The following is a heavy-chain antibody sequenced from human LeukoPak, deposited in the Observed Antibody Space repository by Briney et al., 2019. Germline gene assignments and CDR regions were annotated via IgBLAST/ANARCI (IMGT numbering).Heavy chain of an antibody. CDR1: GYSIGRGFY. V-gene: IGHV4-38-2*02. D-gene: IGHD3-3*01. J-gene: IGHJ4*02. CDR3: ARIPDFWSGYYFDY. Sequence: SETLSLTCTVSGYSIGRGFYWGWIRQSPGKGLEWIGSIYHSGSTYYNPSLKSRVTISVDTSKNQFSLKLSSVTAADTAVYYCARIPDFWSGYYFDYWGQGTLVTASS. CDR2: IYHSGST.